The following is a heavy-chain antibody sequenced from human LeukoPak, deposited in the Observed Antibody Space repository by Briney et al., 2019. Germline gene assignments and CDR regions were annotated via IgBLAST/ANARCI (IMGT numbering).Heavy chain of an antibody. J-gene: IGHJ4*02. V-gene: IGHV3-66*01. CDR3: ARAPVSGARSGYYAY. D-gene: IGHD3-22*01. CDR2: IYSGGST. Sequence: GGSLRHSCAPPGFTASSNYMSWVRQAPGKGLEWVSVIYSGGSTYYADSVKGRFTISRDNSKNTLYLQMNSLRAEDTAVYYCARAPVSGARSGYYAYWGQGTLVTVSS. CDR1: GFTASSNY.